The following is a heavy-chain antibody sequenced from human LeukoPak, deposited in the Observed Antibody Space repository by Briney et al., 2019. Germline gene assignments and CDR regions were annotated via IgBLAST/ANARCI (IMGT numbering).Heavy chain of an antibody. CDR2: IYYSGST. D-gene: IGHD6-19*01. V-gene: IGHV4-39*01. J-gene: IGHJ4*02. Sequence: SETLSLTCTASGGSISSRSYYWGWIRPPPGKGLEWIGRIYYSGSTYYNPSLKSRVTISVDTSKNQFSLKLSSVTAADTAVYYCARLFSSGWTGRLDYWGQGTLVTVSS. CDR3: ARLFSSGWTGRLDY. CDR1: GGSISSRSYY.